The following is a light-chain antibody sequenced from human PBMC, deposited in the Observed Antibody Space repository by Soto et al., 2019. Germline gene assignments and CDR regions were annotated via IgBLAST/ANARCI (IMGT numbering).Light chain of an antibody. V-gene: IGKV4-1*01. CDR1: QTILYSSNNRNY. CDR2: GAS. CDR3: QQYGSSPLT. Sequence: DIVMTQSPDSLAVSLGERATINCKSSQTILYSSNNRNYLTWYQHKPGQAPRLLIYGASSRATGIPDRFNGSGSGTDFTLAISRPEPEDFVVYYCQQYGSSPLTFGGGTRWIS. J-gene: IGKJ4*01.